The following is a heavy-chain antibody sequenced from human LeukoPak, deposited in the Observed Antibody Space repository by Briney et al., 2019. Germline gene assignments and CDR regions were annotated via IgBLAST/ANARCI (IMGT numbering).Heavy chain of an antibody. CDR1: GGSISSYY. J-gene: IGHJ4*02. CDR2: IYYSGST. V-gene: IGHV4-59*01. Sequence: PSETLSLTCTASGGSISSYYWSWIRQPPGKGLEWIGYIYYSGSTNYNPSLKSRVTISVDTSKNQFSLKLSSVTAADTAVYYCARVFLEWDYYFDYWGQGTLVTVSS. D-gene: IGHD3-3*01. CDR3: ARVFLEWDYYFDY.